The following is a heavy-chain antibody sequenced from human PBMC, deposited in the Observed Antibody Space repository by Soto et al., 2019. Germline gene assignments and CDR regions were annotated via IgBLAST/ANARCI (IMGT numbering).Heavy chain of an antibody. CDR3: AKDPEEDDYGDYVLGYFDL. V-gene: IGHV3-23*01. D-gene: IGHD4-17*01. Sequence: EVQLLESGGGLVQPGGSLRLSCAASGFTFSSYAMSWVHQAPGKGLEWVSAISGSGGSTYYADSVKGRFTISRDNSKNTLYLQMNSLRAEDTAVYYCAKDPEEDDYGDYVLGYFDLWGRGTLVTVSS. CDR2: ISGSGGST. J-gene: IGHJ2*01. CDR1: GFTFSSYA.